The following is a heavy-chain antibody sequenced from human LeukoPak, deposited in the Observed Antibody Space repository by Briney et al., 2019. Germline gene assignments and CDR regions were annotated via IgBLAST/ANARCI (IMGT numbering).Heavy chain of an antibody. CDR1: GFTFDDYA. V-gene: IGHV3-9*01. Sequence: GRSLRLSCAASGFTFDDYAMHWVRQAPGKGLEWVSGISWNSGSIGYADSVKGRFTISRDNAKNSLYLQMNSLRAEDTAVYYCARRRYSGSSQHFDYWGLGTLVTVSS. CDR2: ISWNSGSI. CDR3: ARRRYSGSSQHFDY. D-gene: IGHD1-26*01. J-gene: IGHJ4*02.